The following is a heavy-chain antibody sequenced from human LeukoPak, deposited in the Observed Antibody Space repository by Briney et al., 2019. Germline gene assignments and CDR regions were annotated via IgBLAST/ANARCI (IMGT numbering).Heavy chain of an antibody. V-gene: IGHV3-21*01. CDR3: ARDPSSGWWGYYFDY. CDR1: GFTFSSYS. Sequence: GGSLRLSCAASGFTFSSYSMNWVRQAPGKGLEWVSSISSSSYIYYADSVKGRFTISRDNAKNSLYLQMNSLRAEDTAVYYCARDPSSGWWGYYFDYWGQGTLVTVSS. D-gene: IGHD6-19*01. J-gene: IGHJ4*02. CDR2: ISSSSYI.